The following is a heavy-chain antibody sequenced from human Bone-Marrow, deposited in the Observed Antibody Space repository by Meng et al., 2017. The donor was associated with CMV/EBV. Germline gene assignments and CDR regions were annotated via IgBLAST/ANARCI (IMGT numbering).Heavy chain of an antibody. CDR2: IKQDGSEK. J-gene: IGHJ6*02. CDR3: ARDTKEGYDFWSGYYRANYYYYGMDV. Sequence: GESLKISCAASGFNFSSYWMSWVRQAPGKGLEWVANIKQDGSEKYYVDAVKGRFTITRDKAKNSLYLQMNSLRAEDTAVYYCARDTKEGYDFWSGYYRANYYYYGMDVWGQGTTVTVSS. CDR1: GFNFSSYW. D-gene: IGHD3-3*01. V-gene: IGHV3-7*01.